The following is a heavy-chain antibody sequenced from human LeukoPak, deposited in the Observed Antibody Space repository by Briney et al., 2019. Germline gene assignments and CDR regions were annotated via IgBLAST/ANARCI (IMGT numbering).Heavy chain of an antibody. CDR3: ARVVRSYWFDP. CDR2: IYTSGSI. V-gene: IGHV4-4*07. CDR1: GGSISSYY. Sequence: SETLSLTCTVPGGSISSYYWCWFLLPAGKGVEWIGRIYTSGSINYNPSLKSRVTMSVDTSKNQFSLKLSSVTAADTAVYYCARVVRSYWFDPWGQGTLVTVSS. J-gene: IGHJ5*02. D-gene: IGHD4/OR15-4a*01.